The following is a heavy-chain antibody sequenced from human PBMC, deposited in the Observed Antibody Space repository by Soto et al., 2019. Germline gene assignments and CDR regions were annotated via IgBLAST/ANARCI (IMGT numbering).Heavy chain of an antibody. CDR2: IIPIFGTA. CDR3: ARVGWDYDSSGSTPNAFDI. D-gene: IGHD3-22*01. CDR1: GGTFSSYA. J-gene: IGHJ3*02. Sequence: QVQLVQSGAEVKKPGSSVKVSCKASGGTFSSYAISWVRQAPGQGLEWMGGIIPIFGTANYAQKFQGRVTITADESTSTAYMELSSLRSEDTAVYYCARVGWDYDSSGSTPNAFDIWGQGTMVTVSS. V-gene: IGHV1-69*12.